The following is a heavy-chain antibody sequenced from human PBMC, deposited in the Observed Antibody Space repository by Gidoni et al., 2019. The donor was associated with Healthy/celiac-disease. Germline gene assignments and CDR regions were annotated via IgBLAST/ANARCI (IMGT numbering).Heavy chain of an antibody. J-gene: IGHJ6*02. CDR1: GFTFSSYA. D-gene: IGHD2-2*01. CDR3: AHPPYCSSTSCYHYGMDV. Sequence: EVQLLESGGGLVQPGGSLRLSCAASGFTFSSYAMSWVRQAPGKGLEWVSAISGSGGSTYYTDSVKGRFTISRDNSKNTLYLQMNSLRAEDTAVYYCAHPPYCSSTSCYHYGMDVWGQGTTVTVSS. CDR2: ISGSGGST. V-gene: IGHV3-23*01.